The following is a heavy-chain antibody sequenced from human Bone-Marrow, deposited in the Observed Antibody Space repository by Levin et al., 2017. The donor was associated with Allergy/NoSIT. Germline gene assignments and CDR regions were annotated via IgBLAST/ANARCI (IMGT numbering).Heavy chain of an antibody. J-gene: IGHJ4*02. Sequence: RSSETLSLTCTVSGGSISGYYWSWIRQPPGKGLEWIGYIYNSGRTNYNPSLKSRVTISVDTSKNQFSLRLTSVTAADTAVYYCARCPSGSYPTRFDYWGQGTLVTVSS. D-gene: IGHD1-26*01. CDR3: ARCPSGSYPTRFDY. CDR2: IYNSGRT. CDR1: GGSISGYY. V-gene: IGHV4-59*01.